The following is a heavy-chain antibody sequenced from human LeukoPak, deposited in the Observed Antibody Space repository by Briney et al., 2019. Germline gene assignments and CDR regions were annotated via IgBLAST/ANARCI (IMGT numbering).Heavy chain of an antibody. CDR3: ARQSAQLWLRFLDY. Sequence: GEALKISWWGSGYRFTSYWNGWGRPMSGKGLGWMGIIYTGDSDTRYSPSFQGQVTISADKSISTAYLQWSSRKASDTAMYYCARQSAQLWLRFLDYWGQGTLVTVSS. CDR2: IYTGDSDT. D-gene: IGHD5-18*01. V-gene: IGHV5-51*01. J-gene: IGHJ4*02. CDR1: GYRFTSYW.